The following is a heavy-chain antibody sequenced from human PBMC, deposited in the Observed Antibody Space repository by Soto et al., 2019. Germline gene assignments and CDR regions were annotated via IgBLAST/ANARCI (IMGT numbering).Heavy chain of an antibody. CDR2: INHSGST. V-gene: IGHV4-34*01. J-gene: IGHJ6*02. CDR1: GGSFSGYY. D-gene: IGHD1-20*01. Sequence: SETLSLTCAVYGGSFSGYYWSWIRQPPGKGLEWIGEINHSGSTNYNPSLKSRVTISVDTSKNQFSLKLSSVTAADTAVYYCARGPYNWHDGFRKYYYYYGMDVWGQGTTVTVSS. CDR3: ARGPYNWHDGFRKYYYYYGMDV.